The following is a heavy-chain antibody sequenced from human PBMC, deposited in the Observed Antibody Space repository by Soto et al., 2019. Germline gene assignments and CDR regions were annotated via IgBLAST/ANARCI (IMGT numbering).Heavy chain of an antibody. D-gene: IGHD4-4*01. J-gene: IGHJ4*02. CDR1: GYSYRSYW. Sequence: VQSLKISCKTSGYSYRSYWIGSVRQMPGKGLEWMGIIYPDDSNTRYSPSFQGQVTISADKTISTAFLQWSSLKAADSAMYYCARHLHSDSVHITPVSPDYWGQGTLVTVSS. CDR3: ARHLHSDSVHITPVSPDY. V-gene: IGHV5-51*01. CDR2: IYPDDSNT.